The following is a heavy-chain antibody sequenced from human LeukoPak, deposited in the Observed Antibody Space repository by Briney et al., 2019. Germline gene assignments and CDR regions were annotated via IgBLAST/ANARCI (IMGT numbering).Heavy chain of an antibody. Sequence: SETLSLTCAVYGGSFSGYYWSWIRQPPGKGLEWIGETNHSGSTNYNPSLKSRVTISVDTSKNQFSLKLSSVTAADTAVYYCARAGYSGYDPWGQGTLVTVSS. CDR3: ARAGYSGYDP. D-gene: IGHD5-12*01. CDR2: TNHSGST. CDR1: GGSFSGYY. J-gene: IGHJ5*02. V-gene: IGHV4-34*01.